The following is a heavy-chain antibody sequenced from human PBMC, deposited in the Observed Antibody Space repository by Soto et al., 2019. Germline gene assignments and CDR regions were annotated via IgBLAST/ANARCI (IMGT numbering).Heavy chain of an antibody. J-gene: IGHJ4*02. CDR2: INPSGGST. CDR1: GYTFTSYY. CDR3: ARGITMIVVDDLSYGERYYFDF. V-gene: IGHV1-46*01. Sequence: GASVKVSCKASGYTFTSYYMHWVRQAPGQGLEWMGIINPSGGSTSYAQKFQGRVTMTRDTSTSTVYMELSSLRSEDTAVYYCARGITMIVVDDLSYGERYYFDFWGQGTLVTVSS. D-gene: IGHD3-22*01.